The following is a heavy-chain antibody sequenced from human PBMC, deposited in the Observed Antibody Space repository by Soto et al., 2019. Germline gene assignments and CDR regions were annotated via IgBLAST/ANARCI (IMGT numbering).Heavy chain of an antibody. CDR2: IYWDDDK. D-gene: IGHD2-15*01. J-gene: IGHJ6*02. CDR3: AYLPCSGGSCYWFSYSGMDV. Sequence: QITLKESGPTLVKPTQPLTLTCTFSGFSLSTSGVGVAWIRQPPGKALEWLALIYWDDDKRYRPSLETRLTITKDTSKNPVVLTMTNVDSVDTATYYCAYLPCSGGSCYWFSYSGMDVWGQGTTVIVSS. CDR1: GFSLSTSGVG. V-gene: IGHV2-5*02.